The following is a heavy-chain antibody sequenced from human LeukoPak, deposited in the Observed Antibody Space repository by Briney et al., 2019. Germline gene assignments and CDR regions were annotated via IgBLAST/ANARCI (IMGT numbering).Heavy chain of an antibody. J-gene: IGHJ6*02. CDR1: GFTFSSYW. CDR3: ARDLLHYYYYGMDV. Sequence: GGSLRLSCAASGFTFSSYWMSWVRQAPGKGLEWVANIKQDGSEKYYVDSVKGRFTISRDNAKNSLYLQMNSLRAEDTAVYHCARDLLHYYYYGMDVWGQGTTVTVSS. V-gene: IGHV3-7*01. CDR2: IKQDGSEK.